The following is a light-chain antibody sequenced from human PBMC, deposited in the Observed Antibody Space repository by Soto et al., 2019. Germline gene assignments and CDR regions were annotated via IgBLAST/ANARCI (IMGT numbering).Light chain of an antibody. Sequence: QSALTQPASVSGSPGQSITISCTGTSSDVGSYNLVSWYQQHPGKAPKLMIYEGSKRPSGVSNRFSGSKSGNTASLTISGLQAEDEADYYCCSYAGPSTLDVVFGGGTKLTVL. CDR1: SSDVGSYNL. CDR3: CSYAGPSTLDVV. V-gene: IGLV2-23*01. CDR2: EGS. J-gene: IGLJ2*01.